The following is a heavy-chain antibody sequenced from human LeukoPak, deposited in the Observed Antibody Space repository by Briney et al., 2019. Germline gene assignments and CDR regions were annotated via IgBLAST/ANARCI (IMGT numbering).Heavy chain of an antibody. V-gene: IGHV3-23*01. CDR1: GFTFSNYA. D-gene: IGHD2-2*01. J-gene: IGHJ4*02. CDR3: AREEDTVVVPALFDY. Sequence: GGSLRLSCVASGFTFSNYAVNWVRQAPGKGLEWVSCISYNGGSAHYADSVKGRFTISRDNSKNTLYLQMNSLRAEDTAVYYCAREEDTVVVPALFDYWGQGTLVTVSS. CDR2: ISYNGGSA.